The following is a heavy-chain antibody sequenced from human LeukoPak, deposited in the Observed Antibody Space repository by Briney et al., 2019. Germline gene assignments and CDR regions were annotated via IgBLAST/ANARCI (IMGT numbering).Heavy chain of an antibody. Sequence: QPSETLSLTCTVSGGSISSYYWSWIRQPPGKGLEWIGYIYYSGSTNYNPSLKSRVTISVDTSKNQFSLKLSSVTAADTAVYYCARGEDASDAFDIWGQGTTVTVSS. V-gene: IGHV4-59*01. J-gene: IGHJ3*02. CDR1: GGSISSYY. CDR3: ARGEDASDAFDI. CDR2: IYYSGST.